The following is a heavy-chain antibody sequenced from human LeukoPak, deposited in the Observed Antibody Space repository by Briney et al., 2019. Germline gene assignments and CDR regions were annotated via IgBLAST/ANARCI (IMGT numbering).Heavy chain of an antibody. CDR1: GGSISSSSYY. D-gene: IGHD1-1*01. V-gene: IGHV4-39*01. J-gene: IGHJ4*02. CDR3: ASGGSTAYYFDY. CDR2: IYYSGNT. Sequence: SSETLSLTCTVSGGSISSSSYYWGWIRQPPGKGLEWIGSIYYSGNTYYNPSLESRVTISVDTSKNQFSLKLSSVSAADTAVYYCASGGSTAYYFDYWGQGTLVTVSS.